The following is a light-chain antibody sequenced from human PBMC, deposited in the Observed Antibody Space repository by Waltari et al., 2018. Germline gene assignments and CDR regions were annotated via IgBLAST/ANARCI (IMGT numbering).Light chain of an antibody. CDR1: SSDVGGYNY. V-gene: IGLV2-14*03. CDR3: SSYISSSTLEL. J-gene: IGLJ2*01. CDR2: DVS. Sequence: QSALTQPASVPGSPGQSITISCTGTSSDVGGYNYVSWYQPHPGKAPKLMIYDVSNRPSGVSNRFSGSKSGNTASLTISGLQAEDEADYYCSSYISSSTLELFGGGTSLTVL.